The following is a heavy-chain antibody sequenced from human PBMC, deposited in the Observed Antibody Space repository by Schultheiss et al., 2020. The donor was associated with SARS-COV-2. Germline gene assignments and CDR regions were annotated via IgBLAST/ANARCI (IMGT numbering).Heavy chain of an antibody. Sequence: SETLSLTCTVSGDSVSSRSYYWSWIRQPPGKGLEWIGYIYYSGSTNYNPSLKSRVTLSVDTSKNQFSLKLSSVTAADTAVYYCARDWRGEYYFDSWGQGTLVTVSS. CDR2: IYYSGST. CDR3: ARDWRGEYYFDS. J-gene: IGHJ4*02. D-gene: IGHD3-10*01. V-gene: IGHV4-61*01. CDR1: GDSVSSRSYY.